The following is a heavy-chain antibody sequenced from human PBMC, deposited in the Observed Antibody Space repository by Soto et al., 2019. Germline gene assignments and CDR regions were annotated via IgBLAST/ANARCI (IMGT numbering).Heavy chain of an antibody. J-gene: IGHJ4*02. V-gene: IGHV1-8*01. CDR1: RYTFTSYN. D-gene: IGHD3-10*01. CDR3: AREDFYGSGSYSL. CDR2: MNPNTGNT. Sequence: ASVKVSCKASRYTFTSYNINWVRQAPGGLEWMGWMNPNTGNTGYAQKFQGRVTMTRDTSISTAYMELSSLRSEDTAVYYCAREDFYGSGSYSLCGQRTQVTVSS.